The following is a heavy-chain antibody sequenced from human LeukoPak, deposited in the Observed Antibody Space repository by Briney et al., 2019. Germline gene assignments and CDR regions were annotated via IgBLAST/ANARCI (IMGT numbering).Heavy chain of an antibody. V-gene: IGHV1-46*01. CDR1: GYTFTSYY. CDR2: INPSGGST. J-gene: IGHJ5*02. D-gene: IGHD3-3*01. Sequence: ASVKVSCKASGYTFTSYYMHWVRQAPGQGLEWMGIINPSGGSTSYAQKFQGRVTMTRDTSTSTVYMELSSLRSEDTAVYYCARDWEYYDFWSGYSTQYNWFDPWGQGTLVTVSS. CDR3: ARDWEYYDFWSGYSTQYNWFDP.